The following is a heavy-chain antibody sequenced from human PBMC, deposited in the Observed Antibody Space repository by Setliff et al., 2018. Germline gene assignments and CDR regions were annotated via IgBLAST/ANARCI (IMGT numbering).Heavy chain of an antibody. CDR1: GDSISSGGYS. J-gene: IGHJ2*01. V-gene: IGHV4-30-2*01. CDR3: ARGGIDGSTYPRGYPDL. D-gene: IGHD2-15*01. CDR2: IYHSGST. Sequence: SETLSLTCVVSGDSISSGGYSWTWIRQPPGKGLEWIGNIYHSGSTYHNPSLKSRLTLSVDRSKNQISLKLTSVTAADTAVYYCARGGIDGSTYPRGYPDLWGRGTLVTVFS.